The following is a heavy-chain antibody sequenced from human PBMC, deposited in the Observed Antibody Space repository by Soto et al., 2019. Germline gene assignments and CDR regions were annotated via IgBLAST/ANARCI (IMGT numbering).Heavy chain of an antibody. V-gene: IGHV1-8*01. CDR3: ARQWELSGYYYGMDV. CDR2: MNPNSGNT. CDR1: GYTFTSYD. D-gene: IGHD1-26*01. Sequence: QVQLVQSGAEVKKPGASVKVSCKASGYTFTSYDINWVRQATEQGLEWMGWMNPNSGNTGYAQKFQGRVTMTRDTSISTAYMELSSLRSEDTAVYYCARQWELSGYYYGMDVWGQGTTVTVSS. J-gene: IGHJ6*02.